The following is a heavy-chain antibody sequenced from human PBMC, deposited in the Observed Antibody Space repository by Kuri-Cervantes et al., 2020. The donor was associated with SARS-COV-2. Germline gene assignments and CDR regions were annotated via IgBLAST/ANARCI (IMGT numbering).Heavy chain of an antibody. V-gene: IGHV6-1*01. Sequence: SQTLSLTCAISGDSVSSNSAAWNWIRQSPSRGLEWLGRTYYRSKWYNDYAVSVKSRITINPDTSKNQFSLQLNSVTPEDTAMYYCARELPNYDILTGPYDYWGQGTLVTVSS. J-gene: IGHJ4*02. CDR3: ARELPNYDILTGPYDY. CDR1: GDSVSSNSAA. CDR2: TYYRSKWYN. D-gene: IGHD3-9*01.